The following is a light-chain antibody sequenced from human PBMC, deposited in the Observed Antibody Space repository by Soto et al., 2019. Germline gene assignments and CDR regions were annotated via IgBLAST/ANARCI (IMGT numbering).Light chain of an antibody. V-gene: IGKV1-39*01. J-gene: IGKJ3*01. CDR1: QSITNY. Sequence: DIPMTQSPSSLSASVGDRVTVTCRANQSITNYLTWYQQKSGEAPNLLISAASSLQSGVPSTFSGSGSGTDFTLTIRRLQPEDFATYYCQQSYSSPFTFGPGTKVNVK. CDR2: AAS. CDR3: QQSYSSPFT.